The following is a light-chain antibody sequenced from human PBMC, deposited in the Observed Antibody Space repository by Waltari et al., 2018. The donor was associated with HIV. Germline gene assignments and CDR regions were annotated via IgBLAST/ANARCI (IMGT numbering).Light chain of an antibody. CDR3: AVWDDRLSGRL. Sequence: QSVLAHPRSVSGTPGQTVNIPCSGSTSNVRNNLVNSYQQVTGVAPKLLIYRNNQRPSGVPDRFSGSESGTSASLAISGLRTEDEAEYYCAVWDDRLSGRLFGGGTKVTVL. V-gene: IGLV1-47*01. CDR1: TSNVRNNL. CDR2: RNN. J-gene: IGLJ2*01.